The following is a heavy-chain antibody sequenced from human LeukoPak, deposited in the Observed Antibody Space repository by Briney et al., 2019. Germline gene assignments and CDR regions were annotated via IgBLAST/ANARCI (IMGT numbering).Heavy chain of an antibody. V-gene: IGHV3-7*01. J-gene: IGHJ3*02. D-gene: IGHD1-26*01. CDR2: IKEDGSES. CDR1: GFTFNNYY. Sequence: GGSLRLSCAVSGFTFNNYYMTWVRQAPGKGLQWVAGIKEDGSESYYEDSVKGRFTISRDNAKNSLYLQMSSLRADDTAVYYCARDQGFGVGATGDAFDIWGQGTMVTVSS. CDR3: ARDQGFGVGATGDAFDI.